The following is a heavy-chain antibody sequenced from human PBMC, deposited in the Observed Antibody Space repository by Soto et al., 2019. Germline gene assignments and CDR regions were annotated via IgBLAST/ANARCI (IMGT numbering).Heavy chain of an antibody. J-gene: IGHJ4*02. CDR2: IYYSGNT. CDR3: ARQFDY. Sequence: PSETLSLTCIVSGGSISSSSYYWGWIRQPPGKGLEWIGGIYYSGNTDYNPSLKSRVTISVDTSKNQFSLKMSSVTAADTAVYYCARQFDYWGQGTLVTVSS. CDR1: GGSISSSSYY. V-gene: IGHV4-39*01.